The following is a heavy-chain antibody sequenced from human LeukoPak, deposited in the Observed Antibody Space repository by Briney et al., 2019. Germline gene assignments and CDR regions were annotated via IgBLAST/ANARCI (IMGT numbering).Heavy chain of an antibody. CDR3: ARGRSILAY. D-gene: IGHD2-15*01. CDR2: INHSGST. V-gene: IGHV4-34*01. CDR1: GGSFSGYY. J-gene: IGHJ4*02. Sequence: PSETLSLTCAVYGGSFSGYYWSWIRQPPGKGLEWIGEINHSGSTNYNPSLKSRVTISVDTSKNQFSLKLRSVTAADTAVYYCARGRSILAYWGQGTLVTVSS.